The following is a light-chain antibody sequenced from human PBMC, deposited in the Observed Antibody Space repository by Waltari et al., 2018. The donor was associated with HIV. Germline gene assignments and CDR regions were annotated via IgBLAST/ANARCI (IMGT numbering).Light chain of an antibody. CDR2: GAS. J-gene: IGKJ1*01. CDR1: QSVSSN. CDR3: QQYNNWLQRT. V-gene: IGKV3-15*01. Sequence: ERVMTQSPATLSVSPGERATLSCRASQSVSSNLAWYQQKPGQAPRLLIYGASTRATGIPARFSGSGSGTEFTLTISSLQSVDFAVYYCQQYNNWLQRTFGQGTKVEIK.